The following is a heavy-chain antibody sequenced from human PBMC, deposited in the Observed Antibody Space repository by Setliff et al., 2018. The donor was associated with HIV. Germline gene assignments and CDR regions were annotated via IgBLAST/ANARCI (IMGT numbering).Heavy chain of an antibody. Sequence: TSETLSLTCSVSGDSIISGDYYWSWIRQSPGKGLEWIGHIHYKGNIDYNASLKSRLAISSDTSKNQFSLNLSSVIAADTAIYFCARFTVVVFGAGEPSWFDPWGQGILVTVSS. CDR3: ARFTVVVFGAGEPSWFDP. CDR2: IHYKGNI. J-gene: IGHJ5*02. V-gene: IGHV4-30-4*08. D-gene: IGHD2-15*01. CDR1: GDSIISGDYY.